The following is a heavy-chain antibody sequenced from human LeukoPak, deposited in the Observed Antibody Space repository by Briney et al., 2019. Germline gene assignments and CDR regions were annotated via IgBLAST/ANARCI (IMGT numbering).Heavy chain of an antibody. Sequence: GGSLRLSCAASGFAFSNYFMSWVRQAPGKGLEWVANIKEDGSEKYYVDSVKGRFTISRDNAKNSLYLEMNSLRAEDTAVYYCARDDSTGYYYLDGWGQGTLVTVSS. J-gene: IGHJ4*02. CDR2: IKEDGSEK. CDR3: ARDDSTGYYYLDG. D-gene: IGHD3-22*01. V-gene: IGHV3-7*05. CDR1: GFAFSNYF.